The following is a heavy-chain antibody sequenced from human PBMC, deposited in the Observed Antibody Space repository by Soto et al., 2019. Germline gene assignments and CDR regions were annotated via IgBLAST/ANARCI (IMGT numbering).Heavy chain of an antibody. CDR1: GASISSGGFY. Sequence: QVQLQESGPGLVQPSQTLSLTCTVSGASISSGGFYWSWIRQFPGKGLEGIGYIDYRGRTFYNPSLKSRATISRDTSKSQFSLNVNSVTAADTAVFYCARVSAAGTRWFDSWGQGTLVTVSS. J-gene: IGHJ5*01. D-gene: IGHD6-13*01. CDR2: IDYRGRT. V-gene: IGHV4-31*03. CDR3: ARVSAAGTRWFDS.